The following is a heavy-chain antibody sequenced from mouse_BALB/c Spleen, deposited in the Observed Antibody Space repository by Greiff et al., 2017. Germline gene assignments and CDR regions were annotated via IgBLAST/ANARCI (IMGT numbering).Heavy chain of an antibody. CDR2: ISDGGSYT. V-gene: IGHV5-4*02. CDR1: GFTFSDYY. J-gene: IGHJ4*01. Sequence: EVQLVESGGGLVKPGGSLKLSCAASGFTFSDYYMYWVRQTPEKRLEWVATISDGGSYTYYPDSVKGRFTISRDNAKNNLYLQMSSLKSEDTAMYYCARDRGLRRGYYAMDYWGQGTSVTVSS. CDR3: ARDRGLRRGYYAMDY. D-gene: IGHD2-4*01.